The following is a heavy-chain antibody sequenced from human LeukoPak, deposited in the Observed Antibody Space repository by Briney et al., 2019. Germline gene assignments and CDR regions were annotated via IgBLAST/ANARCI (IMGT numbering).Heavy chain of an antibody. Sequence: PSETLSLTCTVSGGSISSYYWSWIRQPPGKGLEWIGYIYYSGSTNYNPSLKSRVTISVDTSKHHFSLKLSSVTAADTAVYYCASNTGARLLWFGEAAFDIWGQGTMVTVSS. D-gene: IGHD3-10*01. V-gene: IGHV4-59*01. J-gene: IGHJ3*02. CDR3: ASNTGARLLWFGEAAFDI. CDR2: IYYSGST. CDR1: GGSISSYY.